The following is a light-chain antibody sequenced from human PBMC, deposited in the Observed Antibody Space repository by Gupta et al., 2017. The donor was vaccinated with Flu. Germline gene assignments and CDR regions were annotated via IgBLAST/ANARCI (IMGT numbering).Light chain of an antibody. CDR1: SSNIGSNY. CDR2: RNN. Sequence: QSVLTQPPSASGTPWQRVTISCSGSSSNIGSNYVYWYQQLPGTAPKLLIYRNNQRPSRVPDRFSGSKSGTSASLAISGLRSEDEADYYCAAWDDNRSGPVFGGGTKLTVL. V-gene: IGLV1-47*01. CDR3: AAWDDNRSGPV. J-gene: IGLJ3*02.